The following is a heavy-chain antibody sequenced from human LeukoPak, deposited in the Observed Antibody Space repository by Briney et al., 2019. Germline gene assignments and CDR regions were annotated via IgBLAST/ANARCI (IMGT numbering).Heavy chain of an antibody. Sequence: GGSLRLSCAASGCTFSSDWMTWVRQAPGKGLEWVANIKQDGSERNYVDSVKGRFTISRGNAKNSLYLQMNTLRDEDTAVYYCATGAGCGYWGQGTLVTVSS. J-gene: IGHJ4*02. CDR2: IKQDGSER. CDR3: ATGAGCGY. CDR1: GCTFSSDW. D-gene: IGHD6-19*01. V-gene: IGHV3-7*03.